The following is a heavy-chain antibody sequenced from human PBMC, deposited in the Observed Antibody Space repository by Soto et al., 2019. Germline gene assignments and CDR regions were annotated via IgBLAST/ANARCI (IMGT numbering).Heavy chain of an antibody. D-gene: IGHD1-1*01. CDR3: ARIVQLERLNYGMDV. J-gene: IGHJ6*02. V-gene: IGHV1-18*01. CDR1: GYTFTSYG. CDR2: ISAYNGNT. Sequence: ASVKVSCKGSGYTFTSYGISWVRQAPGQGLEWMGWISAYNGNTNYAQKLQGRVTMTTDTSTSTAYMELRSLRSDDTAVYYCARIVQLERLNYGMDVWGQGTTVTVSS.